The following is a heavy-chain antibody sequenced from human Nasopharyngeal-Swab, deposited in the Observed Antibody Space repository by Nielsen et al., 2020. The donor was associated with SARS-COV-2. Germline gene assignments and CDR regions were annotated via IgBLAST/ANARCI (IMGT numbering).Heavy chain of an antibody. J-gene: IGHJ4*02. D-gene: IGHD6-13*01. V-gene: IGHV3-21*01. CDR3: ARDPTYSSSWTYYFDY. Sequence: LSLTCAASGFTFRSYIMNWVRPAPGKGLDLVSSISSSSSYIYYADSVKGRFTISRDNAKNSLYLQMNRQRAEDTAVYFCARDPTYSSSWTYYFDYWSQGSLVTVSS. CDR1: GFTFRSYI. CDR2: ISSSSSYI.